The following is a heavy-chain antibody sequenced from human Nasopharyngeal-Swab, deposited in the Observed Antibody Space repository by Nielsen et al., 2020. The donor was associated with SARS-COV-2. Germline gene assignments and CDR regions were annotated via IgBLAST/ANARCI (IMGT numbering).Heavy chain of an antibody. CDR3: ARGHYGLDV. CDR1: GSTFSDHY. J-gene: IGHJ6*02. V-gene: IGHV3-11*06. Sequence: GGSLRLSCAASGSTFSDHYMTWIRQAPGKGLEWVLYISPSSSDTNYADSVKGRFTISRDNAKNSLYLQMNSLRAEDTAVYYCARGHYGLDVWGQGTTVTVSS. CDR2: ISPSSSDT.